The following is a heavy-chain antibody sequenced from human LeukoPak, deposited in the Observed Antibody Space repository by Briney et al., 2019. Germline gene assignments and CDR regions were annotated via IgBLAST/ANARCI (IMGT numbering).Heavy chain of an antibody. V-gene: IGHV3-48*03. CDR3: GASRQYVGAFDI. D-gene: IGHD3-16*01. J-gene: IGHJ3*02. CDR1: GFTFSSYE. CDR2: ISSRSSTI. Sequence: GGSLRLSCAASGFTFSSYELYWVRQAPGKGLEWISYISSRSSTIKYADSVRGRFTISRADARESLFLQMNSLRAEDTAIYYCGASRQYVGAFDIWGQGTLVTVSS.